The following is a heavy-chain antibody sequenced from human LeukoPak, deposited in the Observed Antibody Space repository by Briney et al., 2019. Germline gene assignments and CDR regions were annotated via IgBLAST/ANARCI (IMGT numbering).Heavy chain of an antibody. CDR3: ARTGVYGSGSYYFDY. CDR2: ISSSSSYT. J-gene: IGHJ4*02. Sequence: KSGGSLRLSCAASGFTFSDYYMSWIRQAPGKGLEWVSYISSSSSYTNYADSVRGRFTISRDNAKNSLYLQMNSLRAEDTAVYYCARTGVYGSGSYYFDYWGQGTLVTVSS. V-gene: IGHV3-11*03. D-gene: IGHD3-10*01. CDR1: GFTFSDYY.